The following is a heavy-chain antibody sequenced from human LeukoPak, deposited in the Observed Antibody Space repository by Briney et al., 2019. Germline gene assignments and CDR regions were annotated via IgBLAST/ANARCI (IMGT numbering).Heavy chain of an antibody. CDR2: FDPEDGET. J-gene: IGHJ4*02. D-gene: IGHD2-2*01. V-gene: IGHV1-24*01. Sequence: GASVKVSCKVSGYTLTELSMHWVRQAPGKGLEWMGGFDPEDGETIYAQKFQGRVTMTEDTSTDTAYMELSSLRSEDTAVYYCATPGVPPQCSSTSCYRAYRGQGTLVTVSS. CDR1: GYTLTELS. CDR3: ATPGVPPQCSSTSCYRAY.